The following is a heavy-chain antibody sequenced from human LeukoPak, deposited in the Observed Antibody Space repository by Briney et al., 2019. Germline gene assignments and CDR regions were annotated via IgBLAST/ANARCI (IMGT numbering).Heavy chain of an antibody. CDR3: ARDRGSSLDY. CDR1: GGSISSYY. D-gene: IGHD6-13*01. J-gene: IGHJ4*02. V-gene: IGHV4-59*01. Sequence: SETLSLTCTVSGGSISSYYWSWIRQPPGKGLEWIGYIYYSGTTNYSPSLKSRVTMSLDTSKNQFSLRLSSVIAADTAVYYCARDRGSSLDYWGQGTLVTVSS. CDR2: IYYSGTT.